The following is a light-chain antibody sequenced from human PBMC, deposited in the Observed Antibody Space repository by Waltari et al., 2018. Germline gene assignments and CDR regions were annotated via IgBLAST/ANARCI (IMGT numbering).Light chain of an antibody. Sequence: EVLMTQSPATLSVSPGERATLACRASQGIYTNLACYQQKPDQSPRLLIYDASTSASGTPARFSGSGSGTEFTLTIGSLQSEDSAIYICQQYNVWPPITFGQGTRLEIK. CDR3: QQYNVWPPIT. CDR2: DAS. V-gene: IGKV3-15*01. J-gene: IGKJ5*01. CDR1: QGIYTN.